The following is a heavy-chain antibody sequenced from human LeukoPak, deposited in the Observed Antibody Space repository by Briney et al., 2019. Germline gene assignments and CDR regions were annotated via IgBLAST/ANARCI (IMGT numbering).Heavy chain of an antibody. CDR2: FYVGGAT. D-gene: IGHD5-24*01. CDR1: GFTFSSYA. V-gene: IGHV3-23*03. Sequence: GGSLRLSCAASGFTFSSYAMSWVRQAPGKGLEWVSVFYVGGATYYADSVKGRFTISRDNSENTLYLQMKSLRAEDTAVYYCAGGDGYNFFDYWGQGTLVTVSS. J-gene: IGHJ4*02. CDR3: AGGDGYNFFDY.